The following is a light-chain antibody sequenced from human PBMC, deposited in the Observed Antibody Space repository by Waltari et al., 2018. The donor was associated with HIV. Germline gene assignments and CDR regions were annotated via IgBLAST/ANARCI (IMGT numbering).Light chain of an antibody. CDR1: NSNIVNNA. CDR2: YDS. V-gene: IGLV1-36*01. J-gene: IGLJ1*01. CDR3: AAWDDTLNGFV. Sequence: QSVLTRPPSVSEAPRQRVTPSCSGSNSNIVNNAVIGFQHLPGKTPKLLIYYDSLLPSGVSDRFSATKSGTSASLAISGLQSEDAADYYCAAWDDTLNGFVFGTGTRVTVL.